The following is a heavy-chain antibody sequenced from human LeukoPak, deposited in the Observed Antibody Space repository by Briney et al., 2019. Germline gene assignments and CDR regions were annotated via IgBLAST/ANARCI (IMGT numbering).Heavy chain of an antibody. CDR1: GFTFSSYA. CDR3: ARDLGGATTEGVY. V-gene: IGHV3-30-3*01. Sequence: GGSLRLSCAASGFTFSSYAMHWVRQAPGKGLEWVAVISYDGSNKYYADSVKGRFTISRDNSKNTLYLQMNSLRAEDTAVYYCARDLGGATTEGVYWGQGTLVTVSS. D-gene: IGHD1-26*01. CDR2: ISYDGSNK. J-gene: IGHJ4*02.